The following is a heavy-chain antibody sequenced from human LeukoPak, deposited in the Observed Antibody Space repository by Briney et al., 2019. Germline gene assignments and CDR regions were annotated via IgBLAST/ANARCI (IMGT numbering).Heavy chain of an antibody. CDR3: AREVTMLRGVIYFDF. J-gene: IGHJ4*02. Sequence: GGSLRLSCAASGFTFNKSWMSWVRQAPGKGPEWLANIKEDGTQKYYVDSVRGRFTISRDNAKNSLFLQMNSLRAEDTAVYYCAREVTMLRGVIYFDFWGQGTLVTVSS. D-gene: IGHD3-10*01. V-gene: IGHV3-7*01. CDR2: IKEDGTQK. CDR1: GFTFNKSW.